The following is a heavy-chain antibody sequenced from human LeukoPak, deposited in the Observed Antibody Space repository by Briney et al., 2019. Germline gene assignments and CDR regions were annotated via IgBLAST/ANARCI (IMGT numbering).Heavy chain of an antibody. J-gene: IGHJ4*02. V-gene: IGHV4-59*01. CDR1: GGSISSYY. Sequence: SETLSLTCTVSGGSISSYYWSWIRQPPGKGLEWIGYIYYSGSTNYNPSLKSRVTISVDTSKNQFSLKLSSVTAADTAVYYCARDGYSYALDYWGQGTLVTVSS. CDR3: ARDGYSYALDY. D-gene: IGHD5-18*01. CDR2: IYYSGST.